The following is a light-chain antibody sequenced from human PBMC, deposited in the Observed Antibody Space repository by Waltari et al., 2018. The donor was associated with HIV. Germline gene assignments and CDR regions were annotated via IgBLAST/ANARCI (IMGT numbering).Light chain of an antibody. CDR1: QSIISH. J-gene: IGKJ2*01. CDR2: FAS. V-gene: IGKV1-39*01. CDR3: QQSYIPPYT. Sequence: DIQMTQSPSSLSASVGDRVTIACRTSQSIISHLNWYQQKPGKAPKLLIYFASSLQSGVPSRFSGSGSGTDFTLTISSLQPEDFATYYCQQSYIPPYTFGQGTKLEIK.